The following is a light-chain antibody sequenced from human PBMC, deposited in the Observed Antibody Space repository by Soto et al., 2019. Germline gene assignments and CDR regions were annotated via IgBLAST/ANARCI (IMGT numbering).Light chain of an antibody. Sequence: DIQMTQSPSSLSASIGDRVTITCRPSQSVRSYLNWYQLRPGTAPRLLIFDASSLQRGVPSRFSSRGYGTEFNLTTTSLPVEDFATYYCQQSYNTPTCGQGTRLVIK. CDR3: QQSYNTPT. V-gene: IGKV1-39*01. CDR1: QSVRSY. CDR2: DAS. J-gene: IGKJ5*01.